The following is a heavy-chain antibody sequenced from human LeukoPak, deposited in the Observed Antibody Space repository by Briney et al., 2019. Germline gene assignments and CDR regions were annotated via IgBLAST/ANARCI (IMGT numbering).Heavy chain of an antibody. J-gene: IGHJ4*02. CDR1: GGSFSGYY. D-gene: IGHD6-13*01. CDR2: INHSGST. V-gene: IGHV4-34*01. CDR3: ARQYSSWFFDY. Sequence: PSETLSLTCAVYGGSFSGYYWSWIRQPPGKGLEWIGEINHSGSTNYNPSLKSRVTISVDTSKNQFSLKLSSVTAADTAVYYCARQYSSWFFDYWGQGTLVTVSS.